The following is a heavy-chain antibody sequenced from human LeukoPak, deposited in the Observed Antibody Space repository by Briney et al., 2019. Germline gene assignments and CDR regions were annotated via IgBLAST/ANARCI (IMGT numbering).Heavy chain of an antibody. CDR3: ARGPIGSYYYYGMDV. D-gene: IGHD3-10*01. CDR1: GGSFSGYY. V-gene: IGHV4-34*01. J-gene: IGHJ6*02. Sequence: SETLSLTCAVYGGSFSGYYWSWIRLPPGKGLEWIGEINHSGSTNYNPSLKSRVTISVDTSKNQFSLKLSSVTAADTAVYYCARGPIGSYYYYGMDVWGQGTTVTVSS. CDR2: INHSGST.